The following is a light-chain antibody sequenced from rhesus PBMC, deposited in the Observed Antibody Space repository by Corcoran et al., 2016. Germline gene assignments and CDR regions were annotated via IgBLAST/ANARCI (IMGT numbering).Light chain of an antibody. CDR3: LQHNTYPWT. J-gene: IGKJ1*01. V-gene: IGKV1-28*03. Sequence: DIQMTQSPSSLSVSVGDTVSITCRASQRISSYLSWFQQKPGKSPNLLIYDASTLERWVPSRFSGSGSGTDVTLNISSLQPEDFATYYCLQHNTYPWTFGQGTKVEIK. CDR1: QRISSY. CDR2: DAS.